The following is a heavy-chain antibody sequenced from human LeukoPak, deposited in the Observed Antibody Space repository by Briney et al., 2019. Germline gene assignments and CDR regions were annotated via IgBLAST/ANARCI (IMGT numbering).Heavy chain of an antibody. V-gene: IGHV3-23*01. CDR1: GFTFSSYA. Sequence: PGGSLRLSCAASGFTFSSYAMSWVGQAPGKGLEWFSTISGSGGNTYYADSVKGGFTISRDNSENTLYLQMHSPRAEDTALYYCAKGQSSTSSKWFDPWGQGTLVTVSS. J-gene: IGHJ5*02. CDR2: ISGSGGNT. D-gene: IGHD6-6*01. CDR3: AKGQSSTSSKWFDP.